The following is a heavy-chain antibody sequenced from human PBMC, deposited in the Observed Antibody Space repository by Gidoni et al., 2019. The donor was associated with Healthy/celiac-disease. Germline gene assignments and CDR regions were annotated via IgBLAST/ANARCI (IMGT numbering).Heavy chain of an antibody. CDR3: ARDIVVVPAAIHPSAAFDI. Sequence: QVQLQESGPGLVKPSQTLSLTCTVSGGSISSGGYYWSWIRQHPGKGLEWIGYIYYSGSTYYNPSLKSRVTISVDTSKNQFSLKLSSVTAADTAVYYCARDIVVVPAAIHPSAAFDIWGQGTMVTVSS. D-gene: IGHD2-2*01. V-gene: IGHV4-31*03. CDR2: IYYSGST. CDR1: GGSISSGGYY. J-gene: IGHJ3*02.